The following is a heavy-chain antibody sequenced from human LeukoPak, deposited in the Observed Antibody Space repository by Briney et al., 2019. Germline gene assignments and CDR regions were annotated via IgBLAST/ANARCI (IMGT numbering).Heavy chain of an antibody. CDR3: ARDTGASDAFDI. CDR2: IYSSGST. CDR1: GGSISNYY. D-gene: IGHD1-26*01. V-gene: IGHV4-59*12. Sequence: SETLSLTCTVSGGSISNYYWSWIRQPPGKGLEWIGYIYSSGSTYYNPSLKSRVTISVDRSKNQFSLKLGSVTAADTAVYYCARDTGASDAFDIWGQGTMVTVSS. J-gene: IGHJ3*02.